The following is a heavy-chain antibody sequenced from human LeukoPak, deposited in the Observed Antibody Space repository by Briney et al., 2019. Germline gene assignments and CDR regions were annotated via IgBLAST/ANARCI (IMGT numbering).Heavy chain of an antibody. J-gene: IGHJ4*02. V-gene: IGHV3-74*01. Sequence: GGPLRLSCSASGFTFTTYWMHWVRLAPGKGLVWVSRINSIGTSTSYADSVKGRFTVSRDNAKSTLYLQITSLRTEDTAVYFCAREVSSGNSPLDYWGRGTLVTVS. CDR1: GFTFTTYW. CDR3: AREVSSGNSPLDY. D-gene: IGHD3-22*01. CDR2: INSIGTST.